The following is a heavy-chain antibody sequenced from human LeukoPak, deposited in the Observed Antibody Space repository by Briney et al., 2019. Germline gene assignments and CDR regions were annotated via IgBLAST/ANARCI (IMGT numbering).Heavy chain of an antibody. D-gene: IGHD5-18*01. CDR3: ARVVHGYSYGGDYYYYGMDV. J-gene: IGHJ6*02. CDR2: MNPNSGNT. V-gene: IGHV1-8*01. Sequence: ASVKVSCKASGYTFTSYDINWVRQATGQGLEWMGWMNPNSGNTGYAQKFQGRVTMTRNTSISTAYMELSSLRSEDTAVYYCARVVHGYSYGGDYYYYGMDVWGQGTTVTVSS. CDR1: GYTFTSYD.